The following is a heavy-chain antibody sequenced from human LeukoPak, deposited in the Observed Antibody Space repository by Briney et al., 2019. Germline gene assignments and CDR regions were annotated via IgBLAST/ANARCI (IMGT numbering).Heavy chain of an antibody. CDR1: GYTFTGYH. CDR3: ASSGGNSVHYFDY. V-gene: IGHV1-2*02. CDR2: INPNTGDT. Sequence: ASVKVSCKASGYTFTGYHMHWVRQAPGQGLEWMGRINPNTGDTNFAQNFQGRVNMTRDTPITTAYMELSRLRSDDTAVYYCASSGGNSVHYFDYWGQGTLVTVSS. J-gene: IGHJ4*02. D-gene: IGHD4-23*01.